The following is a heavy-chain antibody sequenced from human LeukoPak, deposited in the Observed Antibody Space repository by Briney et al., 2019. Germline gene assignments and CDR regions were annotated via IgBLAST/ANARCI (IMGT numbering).Heavy chain of an antibody. D-gene: IGHD6-6*01. CDR1: GFTFSTYW. J-gene: IGHJ4*02. V-gene: IGHV3-7*01. CDR2: IKQDASQK. CDR3: ARDGSSSLSSSAPPPTDFDY. Sequence: TGGSLRLSCAASGFTFSTYWMSWVRQAPGKGLEWVANIKQDASQKQYVDSAKGRFTISRDDAKNSLYLQMNSLRAEDTAVYYCARDGSSSLSSSAPPPTDFDYWGQGTLVTVSS.